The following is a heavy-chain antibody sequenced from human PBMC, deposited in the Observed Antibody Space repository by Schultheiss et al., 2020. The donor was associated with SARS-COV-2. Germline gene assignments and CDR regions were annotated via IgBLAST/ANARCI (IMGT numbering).Heavy chain of an antibody. J-gene: IGHJ3*02. Sequence: GGSLRLSCAASGFTFRSYAMSWVRQAPGKGLEWVSAISGSGGSTYYADSVKGRFTISRDNSKNTLYLQMNSLRAEDTAVYYCAKEVRYYYDSSGDAFDIWGQGAMVTVSS. V-gene: IGHV3-23*01. CDR3: AKEVRYYYDSSGDAFDI. D-gene: IGHD3-22*01. CDR1: GFTFRSYA. CDR2: ISGSGGST.